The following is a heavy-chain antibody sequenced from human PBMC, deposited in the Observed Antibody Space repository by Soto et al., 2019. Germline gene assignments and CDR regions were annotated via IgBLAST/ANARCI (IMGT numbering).Heavy chain of an antibody. CDR1: GFSVSAYE. V-gene: IGHV3-48*03. D-gene: IGHD4-17*01. CDR3: TREGYGGNTDAFEM. Sequence: EVQLVESGGGLVQPGGSLRLSCAASGFSVSAYEMDWVRQAPGKGREWVSFMSTTGYRTYYPDSVKGRFTISRDNAKNSLYLQMDSRRAEDTAVYYCTREGYGGNTDAFEMWGQGTMVTVSS. CDR2: MSTTGYRT. J-gene: IGHJ3*02.